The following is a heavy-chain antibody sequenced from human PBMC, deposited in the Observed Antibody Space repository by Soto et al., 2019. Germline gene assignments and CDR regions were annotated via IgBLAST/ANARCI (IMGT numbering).Heavy chain of an antibody. V-gene: IGHV3-64*01. CDR1: GFTFSSYD. Sequence: EVQLAESGGGMVQPGGSLRLSCVASGFTFSSYDMQWVRQAPGKGLEYVSSISSNGGTTYYGNSVKGRFTISRDNSKNTPYLQLGSLRAEDMAVYYCVRRVSGNYDYWGQGTLVTVSS. CDR3: VRRVSGNYDY. J-gene: IGHJ4*02. D-gene: IGHD1-7*01. CDR2: ISSNGGTT.